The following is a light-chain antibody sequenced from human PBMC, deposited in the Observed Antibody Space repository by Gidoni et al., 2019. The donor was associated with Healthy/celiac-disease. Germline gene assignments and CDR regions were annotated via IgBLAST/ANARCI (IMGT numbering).Light chain of an antibody. CDR2: AAA. V-gene: IGKV1-39*01. CDR1: QSISSY. J-gene: IGKJ1*01. CDR3: QQSYRTLWT. Sequence: DIHMTQTPSSRSASVGDRVTITCRASQSISSYLHWYQQKPGKAPKLLIYAAASLQSAVPSTVSGSGCGTDFTLTISSLQPEDVDIADCQQSYRTLWTFGQGTKVEIK.